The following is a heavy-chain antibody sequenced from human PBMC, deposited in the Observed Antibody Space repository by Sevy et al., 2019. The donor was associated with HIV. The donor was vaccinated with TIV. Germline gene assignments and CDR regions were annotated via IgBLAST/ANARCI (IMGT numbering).Heavy chain of an antibody. CDR3: AITKDYYDSSGYPFDY. V-gene: IGHV1-24*01. J-gene: IGHJ4*02. Sequence: ASVKVSCKVSGYTFTQLSMHWVRQAPGKGLEWMGSFDPEDGETIYAQKFQGRVTMTEDTSTDTAYMELSSLKSEDTAVFYCAITKDYYDSSGYPFDYWGQGTLVTVSS. CDR2: FDPEDGET. D-gene: IGHD3-22*01. CDR1: GYTFTQLS.